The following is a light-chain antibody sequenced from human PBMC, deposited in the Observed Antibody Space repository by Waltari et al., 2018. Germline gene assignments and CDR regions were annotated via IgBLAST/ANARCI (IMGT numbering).Light chain of an antibody. CDR2: GTS. Sequence: DMQLTQSPSFLSASVGDRVTITCRASQGISGYLAWYQQKPGKAPKLLIYGTSTLQSGVPSRFSGSASGTEFTLTINSLQPEDFATYYCQQLNSRAFGQGTKVEIK. J-gene: IGKJ1*01. CDR1: QGISGY. CDR3: QQLNSRA. V-gene: IGKV1-9*01.